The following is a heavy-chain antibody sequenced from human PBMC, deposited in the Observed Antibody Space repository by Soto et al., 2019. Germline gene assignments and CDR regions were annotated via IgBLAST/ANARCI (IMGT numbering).Heavy chain of an antibody. CDR2: IYYSGST. CDR3: ARVRSPTYYYDSSGYYFDY. J-gene: IGHJ4*02. V-gene: IGHV4-59*01. Sequence: SETLSLTCTVSGGSISSYYWSWIRQPPGKGLEWIGYIYYSGSTNYNPSLKSRVTISVDTSKNQFSLKLSSVTAADTAVYYCARVRSPTYYYDSSGYYFDYWGQGTLVTVSS. D-gene: IGHD3-22*01. CDR1: GGSISSYY.